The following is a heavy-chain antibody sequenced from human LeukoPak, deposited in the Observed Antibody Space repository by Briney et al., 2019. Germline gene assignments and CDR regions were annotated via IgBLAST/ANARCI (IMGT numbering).Heavy chain of an antibody. D-gene: IGHD3-16*01. CDR2: IFTSGST. CDR3: ASLMEGMGGKGH. CDR1: GGSISSGHNY. Sequence: SETLSLTCTVSGGSISSGHNYWSWVRQPAGKGLEWIGHIFTSGSTNYNPSLGSRVAISVDTSKNQFSLRLSSVTATDTAVYYCASLMEGMGGKGHWGQGTLVTVSS. V-gene: IGHV4-61*09. J-gene: IGHJ4*02.